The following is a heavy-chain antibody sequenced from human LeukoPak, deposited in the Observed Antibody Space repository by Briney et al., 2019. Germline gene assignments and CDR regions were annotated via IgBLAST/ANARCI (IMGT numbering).Heavy chain of an antibody. D-gene: IGHD3-16*02. Sequence: GGSLRLSCAASGFTFSSYNMNWVRQAPGKGLEWVSYNSSSSSTIYYANSVKGRFTISRDNAKNSLYLQMDSLRDEDTAVYYCARDGDVWGSYRTYYFDCWGQGTLVTVSS. CDR3: ARDGDVWGSYRTYYFDC. CDR2: NSSSSSTI. CDR1: GFTFSSYN. J-gene: IGHJ4*02. V-gene: IGHV3-48*02.